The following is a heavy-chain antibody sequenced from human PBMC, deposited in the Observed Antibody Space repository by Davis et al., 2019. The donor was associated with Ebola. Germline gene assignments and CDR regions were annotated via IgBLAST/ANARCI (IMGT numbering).Heavy chain of an antibody. Sequence: ASVKVSCKASGYTFTSYGISWVRQAPGQGLEWMGGISAYNGNTNYAQKLQGRVTMTTETSTSTVYMELSSLRSEDTAVYYCARDIGSSSPSGMDVWGQGTTVTVSS. D-gene: IGHD6-13*01. V-gene: IGHV1-18*04. CDR1: GYTFTSYG. J-gene: IGHJ6*02. CDR3: ARDIGSSSPSGMDV. CDR2: ISAYNGNT.